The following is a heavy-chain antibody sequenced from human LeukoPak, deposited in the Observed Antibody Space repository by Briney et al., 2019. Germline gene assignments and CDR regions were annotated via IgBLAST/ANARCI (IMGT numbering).Heavy chain of an antibody. D-gene: IGHD2-15*01. J-gene: IGHJ3*02. CDR2: INPSGGST. CDR3: ARGVIVVVVAAIVSAFDI. V-gene: IGHV1-46*01. CDR1: GYTFTSYY. Sequence: GASVKVSCKASGYTFTSYYMHWVRQAPGQGLEWMGIINPSGGSTSYAQKFQGRVTMTRDMSTSTVYMELSSLRSEDTAVYYCARGVIVVVVAAIVSAFDIWGQGTMVTVSS.